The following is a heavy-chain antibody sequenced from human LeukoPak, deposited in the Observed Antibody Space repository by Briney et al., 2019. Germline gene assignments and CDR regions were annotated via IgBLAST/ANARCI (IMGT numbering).Heavy chain of an antibody. CDR2: IYYSGNT. Sequence: SETLSLTCTVSGVSISSSNSYWGWIRQPPGKGLEWIGSIYYSGNTYYNASLKSQVSISIDTSKNQFSLNLNSVTATDTAVYYCARLGYCSTTSCAKGPFDYWGQGTLVTVSS. J-gene: IGHJ4*02. CDR1: GVSISSSNSY. V-gene: IGHV4-39*01. D-gene: IGHD2-2*01. CDR3: ARLGYCSTTSCAKGPFDY.